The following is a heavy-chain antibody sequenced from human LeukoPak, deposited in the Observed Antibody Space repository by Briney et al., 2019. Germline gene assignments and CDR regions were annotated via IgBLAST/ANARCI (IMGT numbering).Heavy chain of an antibody. CDR2: IKSKADGGTA. D-gene: IGHD6-13*01. V-gene: IGHV3-15*01. J-gene: IGHJ4*02. CDR1: GFTFSNAW. CDR3: STIAAAGYFDY. Sequence: GGSLRLSCAASGFTFSNAWMGWVRQAPGKGLEWVGRIKSKADGGTADYAAPVKGRFTISRDDSKNTLYLQMNSLKIEDTAVYFCSTIAAAGYFDYRGQGTLVTVSS.